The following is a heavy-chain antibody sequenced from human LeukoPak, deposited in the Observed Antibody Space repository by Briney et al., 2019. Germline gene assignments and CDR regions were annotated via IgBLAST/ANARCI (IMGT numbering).Heavy chain of an antibody. J-gene: IGHJ4*02. CDR2: IDPSDSYT. CDR3: ARLVFEDTAMVTMYYFDH. V-gene: IGHV5-10-1*01. Sequence: GESLKISCKGSGYSFTSYWISGARQMPGKGLEWMGRIDPSDSYTNYSPSFQGHVTISADKSISTAYLQWSSLKASDTAMYYCARLVFEDTAMVTMYYFDHWGQGTLVTVSS. CDR1: GYSFTSYW. D-gene: IGHD5-18*01.